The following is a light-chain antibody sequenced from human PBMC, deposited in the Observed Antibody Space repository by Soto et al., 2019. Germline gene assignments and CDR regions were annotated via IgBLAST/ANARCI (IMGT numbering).Light chain of an antibody. CDR2: DAA. Sequence: DIHMTQSPSTLSASVGDRITITCRASQDVSQWLAWYQHKPGKAPKLLIFDAASLQSGVPSRFSGGGSRTDFTLTITSLQPEDFATYYCQQTSSAPFTFGPGTKVDIK. CDR3: QQTSSAPFT. V-gene: IGKV1-5*01. J-gene: IGKJ3*01. CDR1: QDVSQW.